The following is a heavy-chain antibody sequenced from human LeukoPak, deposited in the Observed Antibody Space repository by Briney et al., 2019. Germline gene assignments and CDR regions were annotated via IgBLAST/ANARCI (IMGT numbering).Heavy chain of an antibody. CDR2: IHSDGINT. Sequence: GGSLRLSCAASGFTFSNYWMHWVRQAPGKGLVWVSRIHSDGINTSYADSVKGRFTISRDNAKNTLNLQMNSLRAEDTAVYYCARDLGQYYDTSDNWFDPWGQGTLVTVSS. CDR3: ARDLGQYYDTSDNWFDP. J-gene: IGHJ5*02. D-gene: IGHD3-22*01. V-gene: IGHV3-74*01. CDR1: GFTFSNYW.